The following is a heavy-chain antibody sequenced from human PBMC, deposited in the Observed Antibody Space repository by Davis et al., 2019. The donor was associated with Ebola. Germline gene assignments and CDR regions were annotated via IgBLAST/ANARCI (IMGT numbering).Heavy chain of an antibody. CDR3: AAHPKVSGARDY. V-gene: IGHV4-34*01. J-gene: IGHJ4*02. D-gene: IGHD1-26*01. CDR1: GGSFSGYY. CDR2: INHSGST. Sequence: SETLSLACAVYGGSFSGYYWSWIRQPPGKGLEWIGEINHSGSTNYNPSLKSRVTISVDTSKNQFSLKLSSVTAADTAVYYCAAHPKVSGARDYWGQGTLVTVSS.